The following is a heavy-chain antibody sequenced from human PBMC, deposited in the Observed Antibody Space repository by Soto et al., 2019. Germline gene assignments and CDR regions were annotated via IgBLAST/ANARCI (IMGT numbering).Heavy chain of an antibody. D-gene: IGHD5-12*01. CDR3: VPRRGYSGYDPPGYYYYGMDV. CDR1: GFTFSSYA. J-gene: IGHJ6*02. Sequence: HPGGSLRLSCSASGFTFSSYAMHWVRQAPGKGLEYVSAISSNGGSTYYADSVKGRFTISRDNSKNTLYLQMSSLRAEDTAVYYCVPRRGYSGYDPPGYYYYGMDVWGQGTTVTVSS. V-gene: IGHV3-64D*06. CDR2: ISSNGGST.